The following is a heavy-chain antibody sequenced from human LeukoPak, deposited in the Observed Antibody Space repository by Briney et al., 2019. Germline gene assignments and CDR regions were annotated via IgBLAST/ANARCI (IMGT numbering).Heavy chain of an antibody. D-gene: IGHD6-13*01. V-gene: IGHV3-23*01. CDR2: IVGSGGRA. J-gene: IGHJ5*02. Sequence: GGSLRLSCAASEFTFSHHAMSWVRQAPGKGLEWVSSIVGSGGRAYYTDSVKSRFTVSRDNSKSTLFLQMNSLRAEDTAVYYCARESASSWTGNWFDPWGQGTLVTVSS. CDR3: ARESASSWTGNWFDP. CDR1: EFTFSHHA.